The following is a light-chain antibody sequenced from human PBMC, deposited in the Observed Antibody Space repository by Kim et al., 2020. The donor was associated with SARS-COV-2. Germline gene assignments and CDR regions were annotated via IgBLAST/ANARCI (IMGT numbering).Light chain of an antibody. CDR1: NMGSKS. Sequence: APGKTARITGGGNNMGSKSVHWYQQKPGQAPVLVIYDDSDRPSGIPERCSGSNSGNTATLTISRVEAGDEADYYCQVWDSSSDHRVFGGGTQLTVL. CDR3: QVWDSSSDHRV. V-gene: IGLV3-21*03. J-gene: IGLJ3*02. CDR2: DDS.